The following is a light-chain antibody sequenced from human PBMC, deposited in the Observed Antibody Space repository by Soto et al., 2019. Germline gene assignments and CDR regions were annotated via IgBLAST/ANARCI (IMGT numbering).Light chain of an antibody. CDR1: SGNSNYA. V-gene: IGLV4-69*01. CDR3: QTWGSGIVV. CDR2: LNSDGSH. Sequence: QSVLTQSPSASASLGASVKLTCTLSSGNSNYAIAWHQQQSEKGPRYLMKLNSDGSHSKGDGIPDRFSGSSSGAERYLTISSLQSEDEADYYCQTWGSGIVVFGGGTQLTVL. J-gene: IGLJ2*01.